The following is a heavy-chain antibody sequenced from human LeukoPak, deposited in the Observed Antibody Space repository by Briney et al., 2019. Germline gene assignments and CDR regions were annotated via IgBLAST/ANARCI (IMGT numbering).Heavy chain of an antibody. V-gene: IGHV1-69*05. J-gene: IGHJ4*02. CDR1: GGTFSSYA. CDR3: ATGGCGGDCYRSYFDY. CDR2: IIPILGTA. Sequence: SVKVSCKASGGTFSSYAISWVRQAPGQGFEWMGGIIPILGTANYAQKFQGRVTITTDESTSTAYMELSSLRSEDTAVYYCATGGCGGDCYRSYFDYWGQGTLVAVSS. D-gene: IGHD2-21*02.